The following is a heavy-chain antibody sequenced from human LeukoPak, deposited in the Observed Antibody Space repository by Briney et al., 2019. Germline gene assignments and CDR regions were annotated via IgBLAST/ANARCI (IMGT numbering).Heavy chain of an antibody. Sequence: SVKVSCKASGGTFSSYAISWVRQAPGQELEWMGRIIPIFGTANYAQKFQGRVTITTDESTSTAYMELSSLRSEDTAVYYCASQSPSLRLGEFDYWGQGTLVTVSS. D-gene: IGHD3-16*01. CDR2: IIPIFGTA. J-gene: IGHJ4*02. CDR1: GGTFSSYA. V-gene: IGHV1-69*05. CDR3: ASQSPSLRLGEFDY.